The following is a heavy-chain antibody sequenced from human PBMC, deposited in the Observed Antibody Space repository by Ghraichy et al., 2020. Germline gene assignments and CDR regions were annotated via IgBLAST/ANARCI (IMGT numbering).Heavy chain of an antibody. J-gene: IGHJ4*02. CDR3: ATVDWGLPSG. Sequence: GGSLRLSCVASGVTFPNRAMSWVRQAPWKGLEWVSALGGGGGGTFYADSVKGRFTLSRDLSKNMLYLQMDGLRAEDTAVYYCATVDWGLPSGWGQGTLVTVS. CDR1: GVTFPNRA. V-gene: IGHV3-23*01. CDR2: LGGGGGGT. D-gene: IGHD3-16*01.